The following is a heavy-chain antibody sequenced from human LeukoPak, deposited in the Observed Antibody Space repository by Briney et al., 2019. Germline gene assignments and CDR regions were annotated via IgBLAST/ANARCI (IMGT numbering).Heavy chain of an antibody. CDR2: IYYSGST. CDR1: GGSISSYY. V-gene: IGHV4-59*01. Sequence: SETLSLTCAVSGGSISSYYWSWIRQPPGKGLEWIGYIYYSGSTNYNPSLKSRVTISVDTSKNQFSLKLSSVTAADTAVYYCARKVATTPYYFDYWGQGTLVTVSS. D-gene: IGHD5-24*01. J-gene: IGHJ4*02. CDR3: ARKVATTPYYFDY.